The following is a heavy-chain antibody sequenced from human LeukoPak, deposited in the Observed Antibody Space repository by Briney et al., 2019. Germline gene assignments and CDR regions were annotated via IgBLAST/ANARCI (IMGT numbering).Heavy chain of an antibody. CDR2: IIPIFGTA. Sequence: SVKVSCKASGGTFSSYAISWVRQAPGQGLEWMGGIIPIFGTANYAQKFQGRVTIIADKSTGTAYMELSSLRPEDPAVYYWAGGGGDNFDYWGQGTLVTVSS. CDR1: GGTFSSYA. CDR3: AGGGGDNFDY. D-gene: IGHD3-16*01. J-gene: IGHJ4*02. V-gene: IGHV1-69*06.